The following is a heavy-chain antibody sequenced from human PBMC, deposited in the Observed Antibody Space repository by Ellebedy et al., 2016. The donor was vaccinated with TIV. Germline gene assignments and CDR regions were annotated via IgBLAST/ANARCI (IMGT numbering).Heavy chain of an antibody. CDR2: IYPSGGST. V-gene: IGHV1-46*01. J-gene: IGHJ4*02. D-gene: IGHD1-26*01. CDR3: GRGGWEPSDYYFDY. Sequence: AASVKVSCKASAYTFTSYYMHWVRQAPGQGLEWMGLIYPSGGSTSYAQKFQGRVTMTRDTSTSTVYMGLSSLRSEDTAVYYCGRGGWEPSDYYFDYWGQGTLVTVSS. CDR1: AYTFTSYY.